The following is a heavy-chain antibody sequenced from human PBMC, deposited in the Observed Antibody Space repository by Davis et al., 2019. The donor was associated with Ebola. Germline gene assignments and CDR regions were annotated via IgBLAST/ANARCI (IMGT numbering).Heavy chain of an antibody. V-gene: IGHV3-30*18. D-gene: IGHD2-21*02. CDR1: GFTVSSNY. CDR2: ISYDGSNK. CDR3: AKDVSTWTAIIVHGMDV. Sequence: GGSLRLSCAASGFTVSSNYMSWVRQAPGKGLEWVAVISYDGSNKYYADSVKGRFTISRDNSKNTLYLQMNSLRAEDTAVYYCAKDVSTWTAIIVHGMDVWGQGTTVTVSS. J-gene: IGHJ6*02.